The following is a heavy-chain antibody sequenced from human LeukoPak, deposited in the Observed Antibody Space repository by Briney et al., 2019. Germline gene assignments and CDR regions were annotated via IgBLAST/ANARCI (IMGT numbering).Heavy chain of an antibody. D-gene: IGHD6-13*01. Sequence: GGSLRLSCTASGFTVGDYAVSWVRRAPGRGLEWVGLIRRRAFGEPADSTASVTGRFTISRDDSKSIAYLQMNSLKTEDTAVYYCTREGAAAAYGMDVWGQGTTVTVSS. J-gene: IGHJ6*02. CDR3: TREGAAAAYGMDV. CDR2: IRRRAFGEPA. CDR1: GFTVGDYA. V-gene: IGHV3-49*04.